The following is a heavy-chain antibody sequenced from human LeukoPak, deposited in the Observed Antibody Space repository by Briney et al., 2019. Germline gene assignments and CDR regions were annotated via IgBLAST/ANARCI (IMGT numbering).Heavy chain of an antibody. J-gene: IGHJ6*02. CDR2: ISSSSSYI. D-gene: IGHD3-3*01. CDR3: ARESAYYDFWSGYYTPLDYYYYGMDV. V-gene: IGHV3-21*01. CDR1: GFTFSSYS. Sequence: PGGSLRLCCAASGFTFSSYSMNWVRQAPGKGLEWVSSISSSSSYIYYADSVKGRFTISRDNAKNSLYLQMNSLRAEDTAVYYCARESAYYDFWSGYYTPLDYYYYGMDVWGQGTTVTVSS.